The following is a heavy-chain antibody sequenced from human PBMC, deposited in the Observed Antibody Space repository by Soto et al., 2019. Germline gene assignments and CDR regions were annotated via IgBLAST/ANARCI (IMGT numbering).Heavy chain of an antibody. V-gene: IGHV3-21*01. D-gene: IGHD2-15*01. J-gene: IGHJ6*02. CDR1: GFTFSSYS. CDR2: ITSSSTYI. CDR3: ARALTQYCSGGSCYYYGMDV. Sequence: LRLSCAASGFTFSSYSMNWVRQAPGKGLEWVSSITSSSTYIYYADSVKGRFTISRDNAKNSLYLQMNSLRAEDTAVYYCARALTQYCSGGSCYYYGMDVWGQGTTVTVSS.